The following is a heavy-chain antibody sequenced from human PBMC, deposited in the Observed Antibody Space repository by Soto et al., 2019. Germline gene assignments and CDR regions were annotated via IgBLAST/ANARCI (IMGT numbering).Heavy chain of an antibody. Sequence: QVQLVQSGAEVKKPGSSVTVSCRASGGTFSNYAINWVRQAPGQGLEWMAGIIPLFGTTNYAQKFQGRVTITADESTSTAYMDLTSLRSEDTGVFYCATSPYSYDTSGYLDYWGQGTLVTVSS. J-gene: IGHJ4*02. V-gene: IGHV1-69*12. D-gene: IGHD3-22*01. CDR3: ATSPYSYDTSGYLDY. CDR1: GGTFSNYA. CDR2: IIPLFGTT.